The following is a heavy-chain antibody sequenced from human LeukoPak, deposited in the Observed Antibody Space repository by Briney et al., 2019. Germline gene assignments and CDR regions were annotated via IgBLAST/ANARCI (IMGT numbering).Heavy chain of an antibody. CDR1: GFTFSSYS. D-gene: IGHD2-15*01. CDR3: ARGELLLRFDY. J-gene: IGHJ4*02. CDR2: ISSSSNYI. Sequence: PGGSLRLSCAASGFTFSSYSMNWVRQAPGKGLEWLSSISSSSNYIYYADSVKGRFTISRDNAKNSLYLQMNSLRAEDTAVYYCARGELLLRFDYWGQGTLVTVSS. V-gene: IGHV3-21*01.